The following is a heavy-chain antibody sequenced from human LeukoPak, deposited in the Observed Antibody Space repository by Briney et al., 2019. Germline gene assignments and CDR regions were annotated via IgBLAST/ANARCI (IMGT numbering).Heavy chain of an antibody. CDR1: GFSIGTAW. D-gene: IGHD3-3*02. CDR3: IAHFPYFYGFDV. V-gene: IGHV3-15*01. J-gene: IGHJ6*04. CDR2: IKSEGEGATT. Sequence: GGSLRLSCVSSGFSIGTAWMSWVRQAPGKGLEWLGHIKSEGEGATTDYAAPAKGRFAISRDDSKNMIYLQMSSLKIDDTAIYYCIAHFPYFYGFDVWGKGTTVTVSS.